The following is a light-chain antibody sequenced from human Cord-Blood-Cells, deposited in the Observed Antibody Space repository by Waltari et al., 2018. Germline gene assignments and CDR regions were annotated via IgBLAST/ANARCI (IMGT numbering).Light chain of an antibody. CDR2: EVS. CDR1: SSDVGGYNY. J-gene: IGLJ3*02. V-gene: IGLV2-14*03. Sequence: QSALTQPASASGSPGQSITISRTGTSSDVGGYNYVFCYQQHPGKAPKLMIYEVSNRLSGVSNRFSGSKSDNTASLTISGLQAENEANYYCSSYTSSSTWVFGGETKLTVL. CDR3: SSYTSSSTWV.